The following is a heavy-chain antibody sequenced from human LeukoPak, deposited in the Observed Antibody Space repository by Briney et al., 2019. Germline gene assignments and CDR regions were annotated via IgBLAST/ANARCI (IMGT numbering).Heavy chain of an antibody. CDR1: GFTFSSFE. V-gene: IGHV3-7*01. CDR3: ARVRVNSGSYHAADAFDV. Sequence: PGGSLRLSCAASGFTFSSFEMNWVRQAPGKGLEWVANIKQDGSEKYYVDSVEGRFTISRDNAKNSLYLQMNSLRAEDTAVYYCARVRVNSGSYHAADAFDVWGQGTMVTVSS. J-gene: IGHJ3*01. CDR2: IKQDGSEK. D-gene: IGHD1-26*01.